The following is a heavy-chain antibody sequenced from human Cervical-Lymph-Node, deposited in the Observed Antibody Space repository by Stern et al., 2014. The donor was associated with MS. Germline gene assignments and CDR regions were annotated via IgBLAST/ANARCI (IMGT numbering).Heavy chain of an antibody. Sequence: EVQLVQSGADVKKPGESLKISCQGSGYSFTNYWIGWVRQMPGKGLDCLGIIYPGDSDPRYSPSFQGQVTMPADKSISTAYLQWRSLKASDTAIYYCARGITSIEGMGVYFDDWGQGTLVTVSS. V-gene: IGHV5-51*03. J-gene: IGHJ4*02. CDR1: GYSFTNYW. D-gene: IGHD3-22*01. CDR3: ARGITSIEGMGVYFDD. CDR2: IYPGDSDP.